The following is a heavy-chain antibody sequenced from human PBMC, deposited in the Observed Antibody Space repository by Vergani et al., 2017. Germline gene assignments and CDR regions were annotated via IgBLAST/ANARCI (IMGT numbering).Heavy chain of an antibody. CDR3: ESSPRYCSSTSCYEYYYYMDV. CDR2: IIPIFGTA. D-gene: IGHD2-2*01. V-gene: IGHV1-69*01. Sequence: QVQLVQSGAEVKKPGSSVTVSCKASGGTFSSYAISWVRQAPGQGLEWMGGIIPIFGTANYAQKFQGRVTITADQSTSTAYMELSSLRSEDTAVYYCESSPRYCSSTSCYEYYYYMDVWGKGTTVTVSS. CDR1: GGTFSSYA. J-gene: IGHJ6*03.